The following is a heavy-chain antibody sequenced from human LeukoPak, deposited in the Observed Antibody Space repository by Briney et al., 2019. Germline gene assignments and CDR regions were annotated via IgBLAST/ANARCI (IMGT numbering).Heavy chain of an antibody. Sequence: ASVKVSCKVSGYTLTELSMHWLRQAPGKGLEWMGGFDPENGETIYAQKFQGRVTMTEDTSTDTVYMELSSLRSEDTAVYYCATVAYDSSGYRDYFDYWGQGTLVTVSS. V-gene: IGHV1-24*01. CDR2: FDPENGET. J-gene: IGHJ4*02. CDR1: GYTLTELS. D-gene: IGHD3-22*01. CDR3: ATVAYDSSGYRDYFDY.